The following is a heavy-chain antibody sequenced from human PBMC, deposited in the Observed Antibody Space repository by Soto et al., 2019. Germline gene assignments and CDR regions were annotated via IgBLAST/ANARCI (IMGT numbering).Heavy chain of an antibody. V-gene: IGHV3-21*01. D-gene: IGHD6-13*01. CDR1: GFTFSSYS. Sequence: GGSLRLSCAASGFTFSSYSMNWVRQAPGKGLEWVSSISSSSSYIYYADSVKGRFTISRDNAKNSLYLQMNSLRAEDTAVYYCARSPGYSSSWTAYWGQGTLVTVSS. CDR2: ISSSSSYI. J-gene: IGHJ4*02. CDR3: ARSPGYSSSWTAY.